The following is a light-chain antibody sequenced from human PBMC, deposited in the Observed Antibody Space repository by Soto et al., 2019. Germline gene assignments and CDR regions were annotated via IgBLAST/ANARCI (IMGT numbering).Light chain of an antibody. V-gene: IGKV1-5*03. Sequence: DLQMTQSPSTLSASVGDRVTITCRASQSISSWLAWYQQKPGKAPKLLIYKASSLESGVPSRFSCSGSGTEFTLTISGLQPDDFATYYCQQCDTYWTFGQGTRVEIK. CDR3: QQCDTYWT. J-gene: IGKJ1*01. CDR1: QSISSW. CDR2: KAS.